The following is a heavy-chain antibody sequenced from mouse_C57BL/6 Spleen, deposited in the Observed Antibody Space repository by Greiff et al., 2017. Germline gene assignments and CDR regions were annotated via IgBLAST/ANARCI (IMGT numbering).Heavy chain of an antibody. CDR1: GYAFTNYL. CDR3: ARDYPPFAY. Sequence: QVQLQQSGAELVRPGTSVKVSCKASGYAFTNYLIEWVKQRPGQGLEWIGVINPGSGGTNYNEKFKGKATLTADKSSSTAYMQLGSLTSEDSAVYFCARDYPPFAYWGQVTLVTVSA. J-gene: IGHJ3*01. D-gene: IGHD1-1*02. CDR2: INPGSGGT. V-gene: IGHV1-54*01.